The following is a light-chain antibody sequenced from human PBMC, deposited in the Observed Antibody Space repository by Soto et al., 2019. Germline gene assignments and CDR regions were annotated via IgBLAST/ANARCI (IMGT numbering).Light chain of an antibody. J-gene: IGKJ2*01. CDR1: QNVSSY. CDR2: DAS. Sequence: EIVLTQSPATLSLSPGERATLSFRASQNVSSYLARYQQKPGQAPRLLIYDASNRATGIPARFSGSGSGTDFTLTISSLEPEDFAVYYCQQRSNWPPYTFGQGTKLEIK. CDR3: QQRSNWPPYT. V-gene: IGKV3-11*01.